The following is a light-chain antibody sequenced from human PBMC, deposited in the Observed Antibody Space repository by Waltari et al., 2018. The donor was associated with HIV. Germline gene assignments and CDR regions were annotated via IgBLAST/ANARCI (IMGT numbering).Light chain of an antibody. CDR2: AAS. Sequence: DIQLTQSPSFLSASVGDRVTITCRASQDINSYLAWYQQKPGKAPKLLIYAASTLQSGVPSSVSGRESGAEFTLTISSLQPEDFATYYCQQLHSYPLTFGGGTKVEIK. J-gene: IGKJ4*01. CDR1: QDINSY. V-gene: IGKV1-9*01. CDR3: QQLHSYPLT.